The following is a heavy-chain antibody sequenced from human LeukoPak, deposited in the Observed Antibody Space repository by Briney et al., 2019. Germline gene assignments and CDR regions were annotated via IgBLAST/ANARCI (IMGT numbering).Heavy chain of an antibody. Sequence: GGSLRLSCAASGFTFSGFGMHWVRQAPGKGQEWVAVIWYDGSNKYYADSVKGRFTISRDNPKNTLYVQMNSLRAEDTAVYYCARGRGADYGGNSGYFDYWGQGTLVTVSS. CDR1: GFTFSGFG. CDR2: IWYDGSNK. CDR3: ARGRGADYGGNSGYFDY. D-gene: IGHD4-23*01. J-gene: IGHJ4*02. V-gene: IGHV3-33*01.